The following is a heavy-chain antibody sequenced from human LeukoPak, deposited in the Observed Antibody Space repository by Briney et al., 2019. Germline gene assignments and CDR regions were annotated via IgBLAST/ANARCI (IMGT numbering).Heavy chain of an antibody. Sequence: GGSLRLSCAASGFTGSSTYMSWVRQAPGKGLEWVPLIYTGDNTYYADSVKGRFTLSRDSSKNTVYLQMNSLRVEDTAMYYCATISDLLYYFDSWGQGTLVTVSS. CDR1: GFTGSSTY. J-gene: IGHJ4*02. V-gene: IGHV3-66*01. CDR3: ATISDLLYYFDS. CDR2: IYTGDNT.